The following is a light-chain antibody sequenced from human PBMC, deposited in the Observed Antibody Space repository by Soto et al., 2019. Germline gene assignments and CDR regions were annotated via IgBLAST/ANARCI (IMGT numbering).Light chain of an antibody. V-gene: IGKV3-20*01. CDR2: GAS. CDR1: HSVSSSY. Sequence: EIVLTQSPGTLSLSPGERATLSCRASHSVSSSYLAWYQQKPGQAPRLLIYGASSRATGIPDRFSGSGSGPDFTLTISRLEPEDFAAYYGQRYGSSPPYTFGQGTKLEIK. J-gene: IGKJ2*01. CDR3: QRYGSSPPYT.